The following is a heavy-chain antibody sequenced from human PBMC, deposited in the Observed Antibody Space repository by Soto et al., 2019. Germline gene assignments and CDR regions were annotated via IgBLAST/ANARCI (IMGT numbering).Heavy chain of an antibody. CDR1: GYTFTSYG. J-gene: IGHJ4*02. D-gene: IGHD3-10*01. CDR2: ISAYNGNT. V-gene: IGHV1-18*01. CDR3: AREGMYYYGSGSPSTWIDY. Sequence: GASVKVSCKASGYTFTSYGISWVRQAPGQGLEWMGWISAYNGNTNYAQKLQGRVTMTTDTSTSTAYMELRSLRSDDTAVYYCAREGMYYYGSGSPSTWIDYWGQGTLVTVSS.